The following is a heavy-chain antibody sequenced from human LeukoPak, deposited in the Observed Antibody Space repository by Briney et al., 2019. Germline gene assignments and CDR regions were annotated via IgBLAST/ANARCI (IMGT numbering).Heavy chain of an antibody. V-gene: IGHV1-69*13. CDR2: IIPIFGTA. J-gene: IGHJ5*02. CDR3: ARDQSYCSGGSCYLQGRWFDP. Sequence: SVKVSCKASGGTFSSYAISWVRQAPGQGLEWMGGIIPIFGTANYAQKFQGRVTITADESTSTAYMELSSLRSEDTAVYYCARDQSYCSGGSCYLQGRWFDPWGQGTLVTVSS. D-gene: IGHD2-15*01. CDR1: GGTFSSYA.